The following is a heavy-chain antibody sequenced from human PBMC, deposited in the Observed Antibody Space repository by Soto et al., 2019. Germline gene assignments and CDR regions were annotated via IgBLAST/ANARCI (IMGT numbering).Heavy chain of an antibody. CDR1: GGSISSGGYS. Sequence: PSESLSLTCAVSGGSISSGGYSGSWIRQPPGKGLEWIGTIYYSGSTYYNPSLKSRVTISVDTSKNQFSLKLSSVTAADTAVYYCATSNWFDPWGQGTLVTVSS. CDR3: ATSNWFDP. CDR2: IYYSGST. J-gene: IGHJ5*02. V-gene: IGHV4-30-2*03.